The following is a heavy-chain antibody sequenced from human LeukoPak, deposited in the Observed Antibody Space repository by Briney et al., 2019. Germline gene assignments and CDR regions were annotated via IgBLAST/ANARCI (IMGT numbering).Heavy chain of an antibody. J-gene: IGHJ4*02. CDR3: ARDHGSGDFDY. CDR1: GFTFSDYY. CDR2: IYYSGST. Sequence: GSLRLSCAASGFTFSDYYMSWIRQAPGKGLEWIGSIYYSGSTYYNPSLKSRVTISVDTSKNQFSLKLSSVTAADTAVYYCARDHGSGDFDYWGQGTLVTVSS. V-gene: IGHV4-38-2*02. D-gene: IGHD3-10*01.